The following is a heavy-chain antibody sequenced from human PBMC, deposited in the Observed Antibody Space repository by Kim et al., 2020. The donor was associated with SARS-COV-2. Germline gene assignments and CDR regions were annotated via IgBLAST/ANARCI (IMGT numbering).Heavy chain of an antibody. D-gene: IGHD3-10*01. J-gene: IGHJ6*02. CDR2: IYYSGST. CDR1: GGSISSSSYY. V-gene: IGHV4-39*01. Sequence: SETLSLTCTVSGGSISSSSYYWGWIRQPPGKGLEWIGSIYYSGSTYYNPSLKSRVTISVDTSKNQFSLKLSSVTAADTAVYYCARSKASLWFGAPHGMDVWGQGTTVTVSS. CDR3: ARSKASLWFGAPHGMDV.